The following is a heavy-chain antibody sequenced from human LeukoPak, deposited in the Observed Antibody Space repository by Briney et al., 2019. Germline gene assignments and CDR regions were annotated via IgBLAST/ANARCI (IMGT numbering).Heavy chain of an antibody. J-gene: IGHJ4*02. D-gene: IGHD6-19*01. CDR1: GFTFSSYG. Sequence: GGPLRLSCAASGFTFSSYGMHWVRQAPGKGLEWVAFIRYDGSNKYHADSVKGRFTISRDNSKNTLYLQMNSLRAEDTAVYYCAKDPLRRIAVAAPDYWGQGTLVTVSS. CDR3: AKDPLRRIAVAAPDY. CDR2: IRYDGSNK. V-gene: IGHV3-30*02.